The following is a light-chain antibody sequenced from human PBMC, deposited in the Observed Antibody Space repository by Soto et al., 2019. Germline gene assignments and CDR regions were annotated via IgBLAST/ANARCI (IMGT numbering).Light chain of an antibody. CDR1: QTISSW. CDR3: QQLNSYLT. Sequence: DLQMTQSPSTLSGSVGDRVTITCRASQTISSWLAWYQQKPGKAPKLLIYKASTLKSGVPSRFSGSGSGTDFTLTISSLQPEDFATYYCQQLNSYLTFGQGTRLEIK. J-gene: IGKJ5*01. V-gene: IGKV1-5*03. CDR2: KAS.